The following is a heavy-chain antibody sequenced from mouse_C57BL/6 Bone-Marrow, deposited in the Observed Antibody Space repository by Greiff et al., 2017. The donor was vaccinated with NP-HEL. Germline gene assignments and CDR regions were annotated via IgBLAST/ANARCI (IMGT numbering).Heavy chain of an antibody. CDR2: IRNKANGYTT. V-gene: IGHV7-3*01. D-gene: IGHD1-1*01. J-gene: IGHJ4*01. CDR3: ASSYYYGSSPYAMDY. CDR1: GFTFTDYY. Sequence: EVKLQESGGGLVQPGGSLSLSCAASGFTFTDYYMSWVRQPPGKALEWLGFIRNKANGYTTEYSASVKGRFTISRDNSQSILYLQMNALRAEDSATYYCASSYYYGSSPYAMDYWGQGTSVTVSS.